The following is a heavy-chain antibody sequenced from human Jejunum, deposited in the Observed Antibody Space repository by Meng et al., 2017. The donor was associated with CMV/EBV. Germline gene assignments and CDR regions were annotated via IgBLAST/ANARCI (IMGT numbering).Heavy chain of an antibody. D-gene: IGHD3-10*01. CDR3: ARNARGSGY. V-gene: IGHV3-7*01. CDR2: IKQDGSEK. J-gene: IGHJ4*02. CDR1: AFTFSTYW. Sequence: SCAASAFTFSTYWMTWVRQAPGKGLEWVANIKQDGSEKYYVESVKGRFTISRDNAKNLLFLQMNSLRVEDTAMYYCARNARGSGYWGQGTLVTVSS.